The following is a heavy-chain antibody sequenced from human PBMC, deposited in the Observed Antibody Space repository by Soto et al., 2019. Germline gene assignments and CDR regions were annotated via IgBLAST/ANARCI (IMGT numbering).Heavy chain of an antibody. CDR2: IDFSGST. CDR1: GGSIGTSSYY. CDR3: ARHEAVTAILFYFNY. J-gene: IGHJ4*02. D-gene: IGHD2-21*02. V-gene: IGHV4-39*01. Sequence: SETLSLTCSVSGGSIGTSSYYWAWIRQPPGKGLEWIGSIDFSGSTYYNPSLQSRVVISVDTSNNQFSLKLNSLTAADTAVYYCARHEAVTAILFYFNYWGQGTLVTVSS.